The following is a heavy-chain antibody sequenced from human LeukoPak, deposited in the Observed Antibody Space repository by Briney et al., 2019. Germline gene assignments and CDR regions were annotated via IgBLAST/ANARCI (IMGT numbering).Heavy chain of an antibody. V-gene: IGHV3-15*01. Sequence: GGSLRLSCAGSGFTFSNAWMNWVRQAPGKGQEWVGRIKSKPDGETTDHAAPVKGRFTISRDDSKNMVYVQMNSLKTEDTAVYYCATGRDFDLWGRGTLVTVSS. CDR2: IKSKPDGETT. CDR3: ATGRDFDL. CDR1: GFTFSNAW. J-gene: IGHJ2*01.